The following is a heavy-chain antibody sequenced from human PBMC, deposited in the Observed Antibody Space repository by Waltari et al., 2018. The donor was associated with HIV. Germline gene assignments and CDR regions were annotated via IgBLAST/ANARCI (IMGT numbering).Heavy chain of an antibody. CDR3: ANSGGRGPYGMDV. CDR1: GLSLSSYR. J-gene: IGHJ6*02. V-gene: IGHV3-21*01. Sequence: EVQLVESGGGLVKPGGSLRLSCADSGLSLSSYRMNWVRQAPGQGLEWVSSISSRSSYIYYADSVKGRFTISRDNAKNSLYLQMNSLRVEDTAGYYCANSGGRGPYGMDVWGQGTTVTVSS. CDR2: ISSRSSYI. D-gene: IGHD2-15*01.